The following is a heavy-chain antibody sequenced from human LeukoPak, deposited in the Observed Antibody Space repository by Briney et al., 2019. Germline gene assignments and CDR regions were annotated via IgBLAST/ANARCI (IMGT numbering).Heavy chain of an antibody. CDR1: GFTFSSYG. D-gene: IGHD3-16*01. CDR3: ARVGDEVAYTRGYLDH. J-gene: IGHJ4*02. Sequence: QAGGSLRLSCAASGFTFSSYGMHWVRQAPGKGLEWVATISHDGSNKYYADSVKGRFTISRDNSKNALYLQMNSLRAEDTAVYYCARVGDEVAYTRGYLDHWGQGTLVTVSS. CDR2: ISHDGSNK. V-gene: IGHV3-30*03.